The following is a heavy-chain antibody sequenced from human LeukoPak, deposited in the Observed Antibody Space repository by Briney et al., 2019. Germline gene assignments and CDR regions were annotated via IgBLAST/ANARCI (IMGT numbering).Heavy chain of an antibody. CDR3: ARRNGGDYLFFDY. Sequence: ASVKVSCKASGYTFSNYFLHWLRQAPGQGLEWMGIINSSGGSTTYAQQFQGRVTMTRGTSTGTVYMELSSLTSEDTAVYYCARRNGGDYLFFDYWGQGTLVTVSS. V-gene: IGHV1-46*01. D-gene: IGHD4-17*01. CDR2: INSSGGST. J-gene: IGHJ4*02. CDR1: GYTFSNYF.